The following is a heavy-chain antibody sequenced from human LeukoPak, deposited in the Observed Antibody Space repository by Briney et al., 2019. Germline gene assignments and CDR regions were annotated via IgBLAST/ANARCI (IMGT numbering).Heavy chain of an antibody. V-gene: IGHV4-61*01. Sequence: SETLSLTCTVSGGSVSSGSYYWSWIRQPPGKGLEWIGYIYYSGSTNYNPSLKSRVTISVDTSKNQFSLKLSSVTAADTAVCYCARVVVAALGVHWFDPWGQGTLVTVSS. CDR3: ARVVVAALGVHWFDP. J-gene: IGHJ5*02. CDR2: IYYSGST. D-gene: IGHD2-15*01. CDR1: GGSVSSGSYY.